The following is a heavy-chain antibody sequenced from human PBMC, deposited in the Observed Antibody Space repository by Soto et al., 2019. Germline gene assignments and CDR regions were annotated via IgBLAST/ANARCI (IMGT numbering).Heavy chain of an antibody. CDR3: ARGFGWLDY. D-gene: IGHD6-19*01. Sequence: PGGSLRLSCAASGFTVSSNYMTWVRQAPGKGLEYVSAISSNGGGTYYANSVKGRFTISRDNSKNTLYLQMGSLRAEDMAVYYCARGFGWLDYWGQGTLVTVSS. CDR1: GFTVSSNY. CDR2: ISSNGGGT. V-gene: IGHV3-64*01. J-gene: IGHJ4*02.